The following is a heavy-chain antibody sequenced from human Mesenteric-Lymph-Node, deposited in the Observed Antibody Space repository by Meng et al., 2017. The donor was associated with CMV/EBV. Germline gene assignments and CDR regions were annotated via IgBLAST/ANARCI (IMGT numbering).Heavy chain of an antibody. J-gene: IGHJ5*02. Sequence: GGSLRLSCAASGFTVSSNEMSWVRQAPGKGLEWVSSISGGSTYYADSRKGRFTISRDNSKNTLYLQMNSLRAEDTAVYYCAKGPATWLHYNWFDPWGQGTLVTVSS. CDR3: AKGPATWLHYNWFDP. CDR1: GFTVSSNE. CDR2: ISGGST. D-gene: IGHD5-12*01. V-gene: IGHV3-38-3*01.